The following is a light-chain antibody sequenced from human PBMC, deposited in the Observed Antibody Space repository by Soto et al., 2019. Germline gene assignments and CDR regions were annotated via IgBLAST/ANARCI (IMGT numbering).Light chain of an antibody. CDR3: QQYGSSPWT. V-gene: IGKV3-20*01. J-gene: IGKJ1*01. Sequence: IVLTQSPGTLSLSPWERATLSCGASQRVTSNYLACYQQKPGQAPRRLIFGASTRATGIPDRFSGSGSGTDFTLTISRLEPEDFAVYYCQQYGSSPWTFGQGTKVDIK. CDR1: QRVTSNY. CDR2: GAS.